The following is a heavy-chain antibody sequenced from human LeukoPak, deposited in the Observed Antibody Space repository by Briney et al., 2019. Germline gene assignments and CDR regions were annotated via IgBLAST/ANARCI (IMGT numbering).Heavy chain of an antibody. CDR1: GYTSTSYY. Sequence: GASVKVSCKASGYTSTSYYMHWVRQAPGQGLEWMGIINPSGGSTSYAQKLQGRVTMTRDTSTSTVYMELSSLRSEDTAVYYCARSCSSTSCYDGGFDYWGQGTLVTVSS. V-gene: IGHV1-46*01. CDR3: ARSCSSTSCYDGGFDY. J-gene: IGHJ4*02. D-gene: IGHD2-2*01. CDR2: INPSGGST.